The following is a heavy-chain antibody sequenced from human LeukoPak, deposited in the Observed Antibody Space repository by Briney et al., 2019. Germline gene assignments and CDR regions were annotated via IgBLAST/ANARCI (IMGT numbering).Heavy chain of an antibody. D-gene: IGHD2-15*01. Sequence: ASVKVSCKASGYTFTSYGISWVRQAPGQGLEWMGWISAYNGNTNYAQKLLGRVTMTTDTSTSTAYMELRSLRSDDTAVYYCARRYCSGGSCYSRSPFDYWGQGTLVTVSS. CDR2: ISAYNGNT. J-gene: IGHJ4*02. CDR3: ARRYCSGGSCYSRSPFDY. CDR1: GYTFTSYG. V-gene: IGHV1-18*01.